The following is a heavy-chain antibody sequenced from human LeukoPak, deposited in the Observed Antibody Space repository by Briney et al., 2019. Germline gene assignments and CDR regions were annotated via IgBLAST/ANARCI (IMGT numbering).Heavy chain of an antibody. CDR2: IYYSGST. J-gene: IGHJ4*02. CDR3: ARVKVESDNSGYYYLDY. Sequence: PSETLSLTCTVSGGSISSGDYYWSWIRQPPGKGLEWIGYIYYSGSTYYNPSLKSRVTISVDTSKNQFSLKLSSVTAADTAVYYCARVKVESDNSGYYYLDYWGQGTLVTVSS. D-gene: IGHD3-22*01. V-gene: IGHV4-30-4*01. CDR1: GGSISSGDYY.